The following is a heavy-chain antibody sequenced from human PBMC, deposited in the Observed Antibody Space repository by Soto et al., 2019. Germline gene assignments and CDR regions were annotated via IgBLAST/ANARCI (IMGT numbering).Heavy chain of an antibody. J-gene: IGHJ6*02. CDR1: GGTFSSYA. CDR3: ARRAARPHYGMDV. Sequence: SVKVSCKASGGTFSSYAISWVRQAPGQGLEWMGGIIPIFGTANYAQKFQGRVTITADESTSTAYMELSSLRSEDTAVYYCARRAARPHYGMDVWGQGTTVIVSS. CDR2: IIPIFGTA. D-gene: IGHD6-6*01. V-gene: IGHV1-69*13.